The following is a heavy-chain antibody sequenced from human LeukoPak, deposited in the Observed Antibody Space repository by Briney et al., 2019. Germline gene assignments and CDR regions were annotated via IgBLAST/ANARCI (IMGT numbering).Heavy chain of an antibody. CDR2: VYHSGAT. Sequence: PSDTLSLTCTVSNGTVGSGGYSWSWIRQPPGKGLEWIGYVYHSGATYYNPSLKSRNSIPMDRSKNHFSLRLRSVTAADTALYFCASSHCGGDCFSSVAFDFWGHGTMVTVSS. J-gene: IGHJ3*01. D-gene: IGHD2-21*02. CDR1: NGTVGSGGYS. V-gene: IGHV4-30-2*01. CDR3: ASSHCGGDCFSSVAFDF.